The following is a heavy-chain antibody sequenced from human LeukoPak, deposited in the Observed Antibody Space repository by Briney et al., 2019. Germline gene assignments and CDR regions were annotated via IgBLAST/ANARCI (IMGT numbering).Heavy chain of an antibody. CDR1: GYTFTSYG. Sequence: ASVKVSCKASGYTFTSYGISWVRQAPGQGLEWMGWISAYNGNTNYAQKLQGRVTMTTDTSTSTACMELRSLRSDDTAVYYCARGGQVLRYFDWLSAYYYYYGMDVWGQGTTVTVSS. J-gene: IGHJ6*02. CDR3: ARGGQVLRYFDWLSAYYYYYGMDV. CDR2: ISAYNGNT. V-gene: IGHV1-18*01. D-gene: IGHD3-9*01.